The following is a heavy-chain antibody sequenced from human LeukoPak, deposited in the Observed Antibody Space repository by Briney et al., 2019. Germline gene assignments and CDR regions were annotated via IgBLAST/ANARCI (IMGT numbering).Heavy chain of an antibody. Sequence: GRSLRLSCAASGFTFSSYGMHWVRQAPGKGLEWVAGISYDGINKYYADSVKGRFTISRDNAKNSLYLQMNSLRAEDTAVYYCARRLRYYDILTGYYYYYYMDVWGKGTTVTISS. CDR1: GFTFSSYG. CDR2: ISYDGINK. D-gene: IGHD3-9*01. J-gene: IGHJ6*03. CDR3: ARRLRYYDILTGYYYYYYMDV. V-gene: IGHV3-30*03.